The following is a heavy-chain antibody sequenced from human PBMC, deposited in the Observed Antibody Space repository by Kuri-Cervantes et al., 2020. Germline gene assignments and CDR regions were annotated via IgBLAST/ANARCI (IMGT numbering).Heavy chain of an antibody. D-gene: IGHD3-10*01. CDR1: GFTFTSYW. CDR3: AKDNGVGVRGVTFDY. J-gene: IGHJ4*02. Sequence: GESLKISCAASGFTFTSYWMSWVRQAPGKGLEWVANIKQDGSEKYYVASVKGRFTISRDNAKNSLYLQMNSLRAEDTALYYCAKDNGVGVRGVTFDYWGQGTLVTVSS. CDR2: IKQDGSEK. V-gene: IGHV3-7*03.